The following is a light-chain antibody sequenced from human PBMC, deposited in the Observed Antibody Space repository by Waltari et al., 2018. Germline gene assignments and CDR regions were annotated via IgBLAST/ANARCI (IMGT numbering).Light chain of an antibody. CDR1: QSVGRT. CDR3: QHYLRLPVT. V-gene: IGKV3-20*01. CDR2: GAS. J-gene: IGKJ1*01. Sequence: SCSASQSVGRTLAWYQQKSGRAPSLLIYGASIRATGIPDRFSGSGSGTDFSLTIREVEPEDFAVYHCQHYLRLPVTFGQGTKVEI.